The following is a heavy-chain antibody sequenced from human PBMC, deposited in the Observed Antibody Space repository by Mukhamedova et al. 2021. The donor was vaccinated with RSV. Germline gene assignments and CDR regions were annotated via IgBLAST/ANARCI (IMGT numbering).Heavy chain of an antibody. Sequence: VRQASGKGLEWVGRIRTKASNYATAYGESVEGRFTFSRDDSKNTAYLQMNSLKTEDTAMYYCTRPSDFWTGHLSFDPWGQGTLVTV. V-gene: IGHV3-73*01. CDR3: TRPSDFWTGHLSFDP. CDR2: IRTKASNYAT. D-gene: IGHD3/OR15-3a*01. J-gene: IGHJ5*02.